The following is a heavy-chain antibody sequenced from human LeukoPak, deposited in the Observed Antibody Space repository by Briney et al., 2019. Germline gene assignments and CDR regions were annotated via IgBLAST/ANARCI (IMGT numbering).Heavy chain of an antibody. Sequence: PGGSLRLSCAASGFTFSSYEMNWVRQAPGRGRESVSYISSSGSTIYYADSGKGRFTISRDNAKNSLYLQMNSLRAEDTAVYYCARGGTRDYGGTDAFDIWGQGTMVTVSS. CDR1: GFTFSSYE. D-gene: IGHD4-23*01. J-gene: IGHJ3*02. CDR2: ISSSGSTI. CDR3: ARGGTRDYGGTDAFDI. V-gene: IGHV3-48*03.